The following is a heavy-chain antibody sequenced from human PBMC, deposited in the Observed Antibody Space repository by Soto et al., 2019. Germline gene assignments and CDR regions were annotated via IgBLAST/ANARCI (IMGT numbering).Heavy chain of an antibody. CDR1: GFTFSYYA. CDR2: ISHDRSNE. D-gene: IGHD5-12*01. Sequence: GGALRLSCAASGFTFSYYAMHWVRQSPGKGLEWVAVISHDRSNEFYADSVKGRFTISRDNSKNTLYLQMNRLRTEDTAVYYCARPGGRSGYNYYHYYGVDVWGQGSTVTVSS. J-gene: IGHJ6*02. V-gene: IGHV3-30-3*01. CDR3: ARPGGRSGYNYYHYYGVDV.